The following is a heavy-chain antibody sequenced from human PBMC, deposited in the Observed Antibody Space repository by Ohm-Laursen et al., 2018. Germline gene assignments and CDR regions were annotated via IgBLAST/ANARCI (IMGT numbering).Heavy chain of an antibody. D-gene: IGHD3-10*01. CDR1: GFTFSDYG. J-gene: IGHJ2*01. Sequence: SLRLSCAASGFTFSDYGGHWVRQAPGKGVGWGAVLSYDGRQTYYADSVKGRFTISRDNPKSTLYLQMNSLRTEDTAVYYCAKDRGSDWYFDVWGRGTLVTVSS. CDR2: LSYDGRQT. CDR3: AKDRGSDWYFDV. V-gene: IGHV3-30*18.